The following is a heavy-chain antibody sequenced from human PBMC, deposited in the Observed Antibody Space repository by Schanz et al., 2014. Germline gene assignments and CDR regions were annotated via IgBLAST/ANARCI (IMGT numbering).Heavy chain of an antibody. CDR1: GYTFSSNA. Sequence: EVQLVESGGGLAQPGGSLRLSCAASGYTFSSNAMSWVRQAPGKGLECVGRIENNANGATTDYAAPVKGRFTVSRDDSRNTLYLQMNTLRTDDTALYYCTTFNNRDALYIWGQGTMVSVSS. V-gene: IGHV3-15*04. CDR2: IENNANGATT. CDR3: TTFNNRDALYI. D-gene: IGHD1-20*01. J-gene: IGHJ3*02.